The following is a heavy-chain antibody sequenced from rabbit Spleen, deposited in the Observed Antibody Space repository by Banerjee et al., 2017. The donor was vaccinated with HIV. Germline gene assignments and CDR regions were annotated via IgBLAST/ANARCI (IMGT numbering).Heavy chain of an antibody. CDR2: INTITGKA. CDR3: ARGGSSSLQFYSKL. Sequence: QEQLVESGGGLVQPEGSLTLTCKASGFSFTDKDVMCWVRQAPGKGLEWIGCINTITGKAVYATWAKGRFTISRASSTTVFLQMTSLTAADTATYFCARGGSSSLQFYSKLWGPGTLVTVS. V-gene: IGHV1S45*01. CDR1: GFSFTDKDV. J-gene: IGHJ4*01. D-gene: IGHD1-1*01.